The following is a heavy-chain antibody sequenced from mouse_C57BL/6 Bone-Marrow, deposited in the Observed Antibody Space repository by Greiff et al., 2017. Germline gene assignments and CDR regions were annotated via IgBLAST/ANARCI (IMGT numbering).Heavy chain of an antibody. J-gene: IGHJ3*01. CDR1: GYTFTGYW. CDR2: ILPGSGST. V-gene: IGHV1-9*01. Sequence: QVQLQHSGAELMKPGASVKLSCKATGYTFTGYWIEWVKQRPGHGLEWIGEILPGSGSTNYNEKFKGKATFTADTSSNTAYMQLRSLTTEDSSIYYCSRGLYSNYGAWFAYWGQGTLVTVSA. CDR3: SRGLYSNYGAWFAY. D-gene: IGHD2-5*01.